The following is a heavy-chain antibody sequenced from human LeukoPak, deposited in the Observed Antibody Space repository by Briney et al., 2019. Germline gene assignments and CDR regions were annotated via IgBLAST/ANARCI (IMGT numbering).Heavy chain of an antibody. Sequence: GGSLRLSCAASGFSFSSDWLHWVRQAPGKGRVGVSHIYIEGWRKSYADSVKGRFTISRDNAKTTLSLQMNSLRAEDTAVYYCAKQKGYGDYLHYYYGMDVWGQGTTVTVSS. V-gene: IGHV3-74*01. CDR3: AKQKGYGDYLHYYYGMDV. D-gene: IGHD4-17*01. CDR2: IYIEGWRK. J-gene: IGHJ6*02. CDR1: GFSFSSDW.